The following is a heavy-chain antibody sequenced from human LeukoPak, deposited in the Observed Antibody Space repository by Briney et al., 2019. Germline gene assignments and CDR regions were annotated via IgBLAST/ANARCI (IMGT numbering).Heavy chain of an antibody. CDR1: RFTLSSYW. CDR3: AIPPLSGTGSSRPLAGMDV. CDR2: IKQDGSEK. V-gene: IGHV3-7*01. D-gene: IGHD3-10*01. Sequence: PGGSLRLSCAASRFTLSSYWMTWVRQAPGKGLEWVANIKQDGSEKYYVDSVKGRFTISRDNAKNSLYLQMNSLRAEDTAVYYCAIPPLSGTGSSRPLAGMDVWGQGTTVTVSS. J-gene: IGHJ6*02.